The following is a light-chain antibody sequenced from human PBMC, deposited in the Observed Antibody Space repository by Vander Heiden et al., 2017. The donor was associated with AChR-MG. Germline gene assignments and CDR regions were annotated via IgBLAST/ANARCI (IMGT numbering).Light chain of an antibody. J-gene: IGKJ1*01. CDR1: QSVLYSSNDKNY. V-gene: IGKV4-1*01. CDR3: QQYYSMPPT. CDR2: WAS. Sequence: DIVMTQSPESLAVSLGERATINCKSSQSVLYSSNDKNYLAWYQQKPGQPPKLLIYWASTRGSGVPDRFSASGSGTDFTLTISSLQAEDVAIYYCQQYYSMPPTFGQGTKVEI.